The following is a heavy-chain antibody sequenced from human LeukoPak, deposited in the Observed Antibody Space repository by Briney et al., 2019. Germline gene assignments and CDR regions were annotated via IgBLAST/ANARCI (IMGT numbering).Heavy chain of an antibody. J-gene: IGHJ1*01. Sequence: GGSLRLSCAASGFIFSNAWMNWVRQAPGKGLEWVGHIKSKTDGGTTDYAALVKGRFTISRDDSKNTLYLQMNSLKTEDTAVYYCIRYGYNLAEYYQHWGQGTLVTVSS. D-gene: IGHD5-24*01. V-gene: IGHV3-15*07. CDR1: GFIFSNAW. CDR3: IRYGYNLAEYYQH. CDR2: IKSKTDGGTT.